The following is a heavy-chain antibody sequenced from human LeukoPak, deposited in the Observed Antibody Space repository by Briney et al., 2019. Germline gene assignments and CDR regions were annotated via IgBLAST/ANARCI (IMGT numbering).Heavy chain of an antibody. J-gene: IGHJ4*02. V-gene: IGHV3-66*01. CDR1: GFTVSNNY. CDR3: AKEAGCGLDY. CDR2: IYIGGST. Sequence: GGSLRLSCVASGFTVSNNYMSWVRQAPGKGLEWVSIIYIGGSTNYADSVKGRFTISRDNAKNSLYLQMNSLRDEDTAVYYCAKEAGCGLDYWGQGTLVTVSS. D-gene: IGHD2-21*01.